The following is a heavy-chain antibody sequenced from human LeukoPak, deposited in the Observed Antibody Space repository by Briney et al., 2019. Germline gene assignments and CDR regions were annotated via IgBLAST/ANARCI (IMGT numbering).Heavy chain of an antibody. CDR3: ARIGYSSSCFDY. V-gene: IGHV3-7*01. J-gene: IGHJ4*02. CDR1: GFTFSSYW. Sequence: GGSLRLSCAASGFTFSSYWMSWVRQAPGKGLEWVANIKQDGSEKDYVDSVKGRLTISKDNAKNPVYLQINSLRAEDTAVYYCARIGYSSSCFDYWGQGTLVTVSS. D-gene: IGHD6-13*01. CDR2: IKQDGSEK.